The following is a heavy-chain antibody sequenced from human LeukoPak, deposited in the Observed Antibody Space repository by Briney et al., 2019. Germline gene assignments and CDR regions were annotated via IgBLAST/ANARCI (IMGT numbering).Heavy chain of an antibody. CDR2: ISSSGITI. CDR1: GFTFSDYY. J-gene: IGHJ6*02. CDR3: ARVGSSSWFWGERFYYYGMDV. Sequence: GGSLRLSCAASGFTFSDYYMSWIRQAPGKGLEWVSYISSSGITIYYADSVKGRFTISRDNAKNSLYLQMNSLRAEDTAVYYCARVGSSSWFWGERFYYYGMDVWGQGTTVTVSS. D-gene: IGHD6-13*01. V-gene: IGHV3-11*01.